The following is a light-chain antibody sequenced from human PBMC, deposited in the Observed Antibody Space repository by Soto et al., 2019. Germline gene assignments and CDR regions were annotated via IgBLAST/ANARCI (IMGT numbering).Light chain of an antibody. V-gene: IGKV3-15*01. CDR3: KQYNKWHKT. J-gene: IGKJ1*01. Sequence: EIVMPPSPATLSFSPGERVPLSCRASLGISINLAWYQQRPGQAPRLLIYGDSTRATGVPNRFSGSGSGTEFTLTIRSMQPEDIAVYHCKQYNKWHKTFGQGTKVDIK. CDR2: GDS. CDR1: LGISIN.